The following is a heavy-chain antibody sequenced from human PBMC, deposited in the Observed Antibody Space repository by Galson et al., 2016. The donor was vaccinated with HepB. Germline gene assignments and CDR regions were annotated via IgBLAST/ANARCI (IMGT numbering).Heavy chain of an antibody. CDR3: VRRRAYCSGGSCSSDYSYYGMDV. J-gene: IGHJ6*02. CDR1: GYTFTSYD. CDR2: MNPDSGNT. Sequence: SVKVSCKASGYTFTSYDINWVRQATGQGLEWMGWMNPDSGNTVYAQKFQGRITMTKNTSISTAYMELSSLRSEDTAVYYCVRRRAYCSGGSCSSDYSYYGMDVWGQGTTVTVSS. V-gene: IGHV1-8*01. D-gene: IGHD2-15*01.